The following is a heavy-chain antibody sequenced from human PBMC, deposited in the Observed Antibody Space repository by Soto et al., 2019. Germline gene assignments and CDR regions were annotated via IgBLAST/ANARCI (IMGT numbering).Heavy chain of an antibody. D-gene: IGHD2-2*02. CDR2: IYHSGST. CDR3: ARNVVPAAISWLDP. V-gene: IGHV4-30-2*01. Sequence: SETLSLTCAVSGGSISSGGYSWSWIRQPPGKGLEWIGYIYHSGSTYYNPSLKSRVTISVDRSKNQFSLKLSSVTAADTAVYYCARNVVPAAISWLDPWGQGTLVTVYS. CDR1: GGSISSGGYS. J-gene: IGHJ5*02.